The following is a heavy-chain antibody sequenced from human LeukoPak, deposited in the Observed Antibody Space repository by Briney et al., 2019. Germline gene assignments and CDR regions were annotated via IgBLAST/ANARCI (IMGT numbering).Heavy chain of an antibody. V-gene: IGHV3-30*02. Sequence: GGSLRLSCAVSGITFSNYGMHWVRQAPGKGLEWVAFIRYDGGNKYYADSVKGRFTISRDNAKTSLYLQMNSLRAEDTALYYCAKDLGPGSMATSPGFDYWGQGTLVTVSS. D-gene: IGHD5-24*01. CDR2: IRYDGGNK. J-gene: IGHJ4*02. CDR3: AKDLGPGSMATSPGFDY. CDR1: GITFSNYG.